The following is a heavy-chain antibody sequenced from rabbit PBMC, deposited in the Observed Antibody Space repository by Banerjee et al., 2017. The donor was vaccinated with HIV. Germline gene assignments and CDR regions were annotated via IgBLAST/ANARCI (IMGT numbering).Heavy chain of an antibody. CDR2: IGARDGRS. Sequence: QEQLEESGGDLVKPEGSLTLTCTASGIDFSSNAYMCWVRQAPGKGLELIACIGARDGRSWYASWAKGRFTISKSTSLNTVTLQMTSLTAADTATYFCARRSATIYYTNLWGPGTLVTVS. CDR1: GIDFSSNAY. D-gene: IGHD8-1*01. CDR3: ARRSATIYYTNL. J-gene: IGHJ4*01. V-gene: IGHV1S43*01.